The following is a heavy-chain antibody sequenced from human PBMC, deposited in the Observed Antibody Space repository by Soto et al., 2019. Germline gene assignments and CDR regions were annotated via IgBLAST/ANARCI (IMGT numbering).Heavy chain of an antibody. CDR1: GFTFSRYG. V-gene: IGHV3-33*01. CDR3: ARDDDFEYNELDY. Sequence: QVHLVESGGGVVQPGRPLRLSCAASGFTFSRYGMHWVRQAPGKGLEWVGVIVRDGGQKQYADSVRGRFTISRDNSKNTLYLEMNSVTVKDTAVYYCARDDDFEYNELDYWGQGTLVTVSS. CDR2: IVRDGGQK. J-gene: IGHJ4*02. D-gene: IGHD1-1*01.